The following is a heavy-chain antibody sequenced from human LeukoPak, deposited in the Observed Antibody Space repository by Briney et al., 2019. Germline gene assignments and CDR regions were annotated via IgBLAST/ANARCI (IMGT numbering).Heavy chain of an antibody. CDR2: ISWNSGSI. V-gene: IGHV3-9*01. CDR3: AKAARWGDFDY. CDR1: GFTVSSNY. Sequence: SLRLSCAASGFTVSSNYMSWVRQAPGKGLEWVSGISWNSGSIGYADSVKGRFTISRDNAKNSLYLQMNSLRAEDTALYYCAKAARWGDFDYWGQGTLVTVSS. D-gene: IGHD3-16*01. J-gene: IGHJ4*02.